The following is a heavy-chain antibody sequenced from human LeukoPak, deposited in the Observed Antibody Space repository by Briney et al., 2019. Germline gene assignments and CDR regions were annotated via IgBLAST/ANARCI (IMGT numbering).Heavy chain of an antibody. V-gene: IGHV3-74*01. CDR1: GFTFNKYW. Sequence: GGSLRLSCVASGFTFNKYWMHWVRQIPGEGLVWVSRIDNNGVETVCADSVKGRFTISRDNAKNSLYLQMNSLRAEDTAVYYCARDLLWFGELWYYGMDVWGQGTTVTVSS. J-gene: IGHJ6*02. CDR2: IDNNGVET. D-gene: IGHD3-10*01. CDR3: ARDLLWFGELWYYGMDV.